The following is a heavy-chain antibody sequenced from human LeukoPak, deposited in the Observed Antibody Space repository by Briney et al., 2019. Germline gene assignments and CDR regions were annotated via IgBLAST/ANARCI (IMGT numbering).Heavy chain of an antibody. CDR3: ARGIILEMGFDY. CDR2: ISSSSSYI. V-gene: IGHV3-21*01. Sequence: GGSLRLSCAASGFTFSSYSMNWVRQAPGKGLEWVSSISSSSSYIYYADSVKGRFTISRDNAKNSLYLQMNSLRAEDTAVYYCARGIILEMGFDYWGQGTLVTVSS. D-gene: IGHD5-24*01. CDR1: GFTFSSYS. J-gene: IGHJ4*02.